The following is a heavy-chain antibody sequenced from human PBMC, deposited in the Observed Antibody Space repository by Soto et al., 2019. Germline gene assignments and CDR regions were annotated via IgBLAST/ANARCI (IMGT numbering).Heavy chain of an antibody. CDR3: ARDRFSSGSTNFFDP. CDR1: GFSYSDYF. J-gene: IGHJ5*02. D-gene: IGHD3-3*01. V-gene: IGHV1-2*02. CDR2: ISLANGGT. Sequence: QVQLVQSGAEVKKTGASVKVSCQASGFSYSDYFIHWVRQAPGQGLEWIGWISLANGGTKFAPKFQGRVTLTTDTTTKTVYMELRSLRSDDTAMYYCARDRFSSGSTNFFDPWGQGTPVTVSS.